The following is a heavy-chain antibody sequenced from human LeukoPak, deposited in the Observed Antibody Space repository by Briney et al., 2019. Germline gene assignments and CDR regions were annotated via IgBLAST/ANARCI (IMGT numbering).Heavy chain of an antibody. V-gene: IGHV4-34*01. D-gene: IGHD1-14*01. CDR1: GGSFSGYY. J-gene: IGHJ5*02. Sequence: SETLSLTCAVYGGSFSGYYWSWIRQPPGKGLEWIGEINHSGSTNYNPSLKSRVTISVDTSKNQFSLKLSSVTAADTAVYYCARRGNRNVPFDPWGQGTLVTVSS. CDR2: INHSGST. CDR3: ARRGNRNVPFDP.